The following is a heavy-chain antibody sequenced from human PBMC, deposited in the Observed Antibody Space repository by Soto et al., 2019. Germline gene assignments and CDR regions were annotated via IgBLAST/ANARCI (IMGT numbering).Heavy chain of an antibody. D-gene: IGHD4-4*01. CDR2: IYYSGST. CDR1: GGSISSSSYY. J-gene: IGHJ4*02. Sequence: SETLSLTCTVSGGSISSSSYYWGWIRQPPGKGLEWIGSIYYSGSTYYNPSLKSRVTISVDTSKNQFSLKLSSVTAADTAVYYCARQRVHSSLFDYWGQGTLVTVSS. V-gene: IGHV4-39*01. CDR3: ARQRVHSSLFDY.